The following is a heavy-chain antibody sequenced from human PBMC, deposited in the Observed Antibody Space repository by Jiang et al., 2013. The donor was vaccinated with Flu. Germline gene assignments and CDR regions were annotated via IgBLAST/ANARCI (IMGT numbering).Heavy chain of an antibody. V-gene: IGHV1-46*01. Sequence: SGAEVKKPGASVKVSCKASGYTFTSYYMHWVRQAPGQGLEWMGIIHPGGGSTSYAQTFQGRVTMTRDTSTSTVYMELSSLTSEDTAVYYCARDLNDGWAIDYWGQGTLVTVSS. CDR1: GYTFTSYY. D-gene: IGHD5-24*01. CDR2: IHPGGGST. J-gene: IGHJ4*02. CDR3: ARDLNDGWAIDY.